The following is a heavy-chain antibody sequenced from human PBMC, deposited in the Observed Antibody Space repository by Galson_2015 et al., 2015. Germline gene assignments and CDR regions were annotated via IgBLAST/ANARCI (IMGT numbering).Heavy chain of an antibody. CDR1: GFTFSSYA. CDR2: VSSSGGST. D-gene: IGHD6-6*01. Sequence: SLRLSCAASGFTFSSYAMSWVRQAPGKGLEWVSGVSSSGGSTYADSVKGRFTISRDNSKNTLYLQMDSLRADDTAVYYCANPGYSSSGYYWGQGTLVTASS. V-gene: IGHV3-23*01. J-gene: IGHJ4*02. CDR3: ANPGYSSSGYY.